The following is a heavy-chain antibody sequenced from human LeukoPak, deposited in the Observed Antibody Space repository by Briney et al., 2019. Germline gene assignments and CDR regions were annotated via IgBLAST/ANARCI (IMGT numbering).Heavy chain of an antibody. CDR1: GFTFSSYS. CDR3: ARDGYYYYYMDV. V-gene: IGHV3-21*01. Sequence: GGSLRLSCAASGFTFSSYSMNWVRQAPGKGLEWVSSISSSSGYIYYADSVKGRFTISRDNAKNSLYLQMNSLRAEDTAVYYCARDGYYYYYMDVWGKGTTVTVSS. J-gene: IGHJ6*03. CDR2: ISSSSGYI.